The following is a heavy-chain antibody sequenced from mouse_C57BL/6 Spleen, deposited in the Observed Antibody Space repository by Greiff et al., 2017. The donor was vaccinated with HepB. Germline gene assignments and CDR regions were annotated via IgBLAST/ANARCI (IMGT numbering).Heavy chain of an antibody. CDR1: GFSLTSYA. CDR3: ARNRGYSNSYYFDY. J-gene: IGHJ2*01. V-gene: IGHV2-9-1*01. D-gene: IGHD2-5*01. Sequence: VHLQQSGPGLVAPSQSLSITCTVSGFSLTSYAISWVRQPPGKGLEWLGVIWTGGGTNYNSALKSRLSISKDNSKSQVFLKMNSLQTDDTARYYCARNRGYSNSYYFDYWGQGTTLTVSS. CDR2: IWTGGGT.